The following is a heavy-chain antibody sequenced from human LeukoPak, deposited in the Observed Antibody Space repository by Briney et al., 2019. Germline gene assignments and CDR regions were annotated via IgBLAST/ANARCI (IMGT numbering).Heavy chain of an antibody. CDR3: AKAIGDYVAFDI. J-gene: IGHJ3*02. CDR2: ISGSGGST. Sequence: PGGSLRLSCAASGFTCSSYAMSWVRQAPGKGLEWVSAISGSGGSTYYADSVKGRFTISRDNSKNTLYLQMNSLRAEDTAVYYCAKAIGDYVAFDIWGQGTMVTVSS. CDR1: GFTCSSYA. V-gene: IGHV3-23*01. D-gene: IGHD4-17*01.